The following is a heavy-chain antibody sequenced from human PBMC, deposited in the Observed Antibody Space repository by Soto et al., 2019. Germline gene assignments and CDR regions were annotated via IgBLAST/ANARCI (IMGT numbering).Heavy chain of an antibody. CDR2: ISYDGSNK. CDR1: GFTFSSYA. D-gene: IGHD6-6*01. J-gene: IGHJ6*02. Sequence: VGSLRLSCAASGFTFSSYAMHWVRQAPGKGLEWVAVISYDGSNKYYADSVKGRFTISRDNSKNTLYLQMNSLRAEDTAAYYCARAGDSSSSGNSIKYYYYYGMDVWGQGTTVTVSS. V-gene: IGHV3-30-3*01. CDR3: ARAGDSSSSGNSIKYYYYYGMDV.